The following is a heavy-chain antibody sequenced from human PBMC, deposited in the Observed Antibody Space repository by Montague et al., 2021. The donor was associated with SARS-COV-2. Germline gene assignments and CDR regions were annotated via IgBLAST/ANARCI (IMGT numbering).Heavy chain of an antibody. Sequence: VSPGASLSSDSLSWHWIRQSLSRGLEWLASTYYRSKWYNDSAPSVSGRATVKPDTSRNQFSLHLDSVTPEDTALYFCARKMDSSFDVWGKGTMVIVSS. D-gene: IGHD2-2*03. CDR3: ARKMDSSFDV. CDR2: TYYRSKWYN. V-gene: IGHV6-1*01. J-gene: IGHJ3*01. CDR1: GASLSSDSLS.